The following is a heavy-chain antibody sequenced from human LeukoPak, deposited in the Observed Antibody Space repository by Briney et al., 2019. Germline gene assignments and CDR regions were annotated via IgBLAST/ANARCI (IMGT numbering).Heavy chain of an antibody. D-gene: IGHD1/OR15-1a*01. CDR2: ISPDGNLE. CDR3: AKINNNDDY. CDR1: GFTFSSYA. Sequence: GGSLRLSCAASGFTFSSYAMSWVRQAPGKGLEWVAAISPDGNLEYYTDSVKGRFTISRDNSKNMIYLQMSSLRGEDSALYYCAKINNNDDYWGQGTLVTVSS. V-gene: IGHV3-30*18. J-gene: IGHJ4*02.